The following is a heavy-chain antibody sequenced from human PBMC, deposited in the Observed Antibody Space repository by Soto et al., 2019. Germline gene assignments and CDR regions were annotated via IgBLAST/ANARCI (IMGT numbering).Heavy chain of an antibody. J-gene: IGHJ4*02. CDR3: ARDKIKGAPDYLDS. CDR2: IAYDGTIK. D-gene: IGHD1-26*01. Sequence: QEQLVESGGDVVQPGGSLTLSCAASGFTFSANAMHWVRQAPGKGLEWVAVIAYDGTIKIYRDSVKGRFTISRDDSKSTLYLQMNSLRPEDTAVYYCARDKIKGAPDYLDSWGQGTLVTVSS. CDR1: GFTFSANA. V-gene: IGHV3-30-3*01.